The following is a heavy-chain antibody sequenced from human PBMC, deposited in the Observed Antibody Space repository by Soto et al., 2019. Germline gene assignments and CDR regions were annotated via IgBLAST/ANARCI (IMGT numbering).Heavy chain of an antibody. D-gene: IGHD3-9*01. CDR2: ISGSGGST. J-gene: IGHJ4*02. CDR3: AKDRQILRYFDWLLFHFDY. Sequence: GGSLRLSCAASGFTFSSYAMSWVRQAPGKGLEWVSAISGSGGSTYYADSVKGRFTISRDNSKNTLYLQMNSLRAEDTAVYYCAKDRQILRYFDWLLFHFDYWGQGTLVTVSS. CDR1: GFTFSSYA. V-gene: IGHV3-23*01.